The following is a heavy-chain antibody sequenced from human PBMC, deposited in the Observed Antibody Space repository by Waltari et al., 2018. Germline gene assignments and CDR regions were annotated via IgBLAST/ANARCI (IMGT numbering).Heavy chain of an antibody. CDR2: ISYDGSNK. CDR1: GFTFSSYA. D-gene: IGHD3-3*01. J-gene: IGHJ4*02. Sequence: QVQLVESGGGVVQPGRSLRLSCAASGFTFSSYAMHWVRQAPGKGLEWVAVISYDGSNKYYADSVKGRFTISRDNSKNTLYLQMNSLRAEDTAVYYCARDARVLEWLLNGGSYFDYWGQGTLVTVSS. V-gene: IGHV3-30-3*01. CDR3: ARDARVLEWLLNGGSYFDY.